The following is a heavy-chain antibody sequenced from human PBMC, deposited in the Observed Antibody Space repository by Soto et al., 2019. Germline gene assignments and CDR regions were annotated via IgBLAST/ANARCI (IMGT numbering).Heavy chain of an antibody. J-gene: IGHJ6*02. CDR2: ISTDSGYT. CDR1: GYIFTTYG. CDR3: ARDRPPGSLYGMDA. V-gene: IGHV1-18*01. Sequence: QIQLVQSGGEVERPGASVTVSCEGSGYIFTTYGLSWVRQTPAYGLEWMGWISTDSGYTQYSQFLQGRVTMTRDTSTNTGYMELRDLTSDDTGIYYCARDRPPGSLYGMDAWGQGTAVTVSS.